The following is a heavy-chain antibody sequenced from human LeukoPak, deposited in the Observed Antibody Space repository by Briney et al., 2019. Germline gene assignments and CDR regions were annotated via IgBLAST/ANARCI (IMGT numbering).Heavy chain of an antibody. CDR1: GFTFSNYW. D-gene: IGHD3-9*01. Sequence: GGSLRLSCTASGFTFSNYWMHWVRQAPGKGLVWVSRIRPDGSYTTYADSVKGRFTISRDNAKNTLYLQMNTLRVEDTAVYYCTRDLMDYDVSTGLHHYYMDVWGQGTTVTVSS. V-gene: IGHV3-74*01. CDR3: TRDLMDYDVSTGLHHYYMDV. J-gene: IGHJ6*02. CDR2: IRPDGSYT.